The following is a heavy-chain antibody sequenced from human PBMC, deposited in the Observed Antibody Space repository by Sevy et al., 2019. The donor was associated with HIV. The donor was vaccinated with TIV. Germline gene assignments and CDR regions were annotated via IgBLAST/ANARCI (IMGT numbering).Heavy chain of an antibody. V-gene: IGHV3-30-3*01. Sequence: GGSLRLSCAASGFTFSSYAMHWVRQAPGKGLEWVAVISYDGSNKYYADSVKGRFTISRDNSKNTLYLQMNSLRAEDTAVYYCARDRRPAGYSSGWYEDRPTYYYYGMDVWVQGTTVTVSS. D-gene: IGHD6-19*01. CDR1: GFTFSSYA. CDR2: ISYDGSNK. J-gene: IGHJ6*02. CDR3: ARDRRPAGYSSGWYEDRPTYYYYGMDV.